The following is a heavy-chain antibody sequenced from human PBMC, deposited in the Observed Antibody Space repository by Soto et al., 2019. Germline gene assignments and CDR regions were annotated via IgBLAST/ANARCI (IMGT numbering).Heavy chain of an antibody. CDR1: EGTFNSYA. CDR2: IILYYNTL. V-gene: IGHV1-69*01. D-gene: IGHD6-13*01. CDR3: ASGASRWYPYFFDS. Sequence: QAQVVQSGAEVRKPGSSVKLSCKASEGTFNSYAIAWVRQAPGQGLEWMGGIILYYNTLNYEQKFQDRVTITADDSTNTVYMELSSLRSDDTAVYFCASGASRWYPYFFDSWAQGTLVTVSS. J-gene: IGHJ4*02.